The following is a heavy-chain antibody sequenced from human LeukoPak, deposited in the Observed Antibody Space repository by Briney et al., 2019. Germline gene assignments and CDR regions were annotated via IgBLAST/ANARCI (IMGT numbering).Heavy chain of an antibody. J-gene: IGHJ4*02. V-gene: IGHV3-23*01. CDR1: GFTFSSYA. Sequence: GGSLRLSCAASGFTFSSYAMSWVRQAPGKGLEWVSAISGSGGSTYYADSVRGRFTISRDNSKNTLYLQMNSLRAEDTAVYYRAKGLLGAKYYWGQGTLVTVSS. CDR3: AKGLLGAKYY. D-gene: IGHD1-26*01. CDR2: ISGSGGST.